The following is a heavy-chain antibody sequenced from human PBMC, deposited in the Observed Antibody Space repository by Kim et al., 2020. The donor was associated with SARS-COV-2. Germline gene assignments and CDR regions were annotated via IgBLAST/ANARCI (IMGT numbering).Heavy chain of an antibody. D-gene: IGHD6-13*01. J-gene: IGHJ4*02. V-gene: IGHV3-23*01. CDR3: AKLYSSSWYYFDY. Sequence: YADAVTGRFTISRDNSKNTLYLQMNSLSAEDTAVYYCAKLYSSSWYYFDYWGQGTLVTVSS.